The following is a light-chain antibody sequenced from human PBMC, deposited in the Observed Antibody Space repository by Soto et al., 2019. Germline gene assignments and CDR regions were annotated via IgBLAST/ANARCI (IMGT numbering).Light chain of an antibody. CDR1: QSVSSN. J-gene: IGKJ3*01. V-gene: IGKV3-15*01. Sequence: EIVMTQSPAALSVSPGERATLSCRASQSVSSNLAWYQQKPGQAPRLLIYGASTRATGIPVRFSGSGSGTEFTLTISSLQSEDFAVYYCRQYNNWPSFTFGPGTKVAIK. CDR2: GAS. CDR3: RQYNNWPSFT.